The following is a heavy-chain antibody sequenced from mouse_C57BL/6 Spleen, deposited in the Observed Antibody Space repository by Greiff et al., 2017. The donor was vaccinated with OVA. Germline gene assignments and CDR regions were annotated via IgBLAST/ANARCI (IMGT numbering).Heavy chain of an antibody. CDR2: ISYDGSN. CDR3: ARGNLDY. V-gene: IGHV3-6*01. Sequence: ESGPGLVKPSQSLSLTCSVTGYSITGGYYWNWIRQFPGNKLEWMGYISYDGSNNYNPSLKNRISITRDTSKNQFFLKLNSVTTEDTATYYCARGNLDYWGQGTTLTVSS. J-gene: IGHJ2*01. CDR1: GYSITGGYY.